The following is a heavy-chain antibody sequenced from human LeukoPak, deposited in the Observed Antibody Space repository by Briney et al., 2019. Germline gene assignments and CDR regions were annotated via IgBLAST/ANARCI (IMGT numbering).Heavy chain of an antibody. Sequence: TGGSLRLSCAASDFNFITYAMSWVRQAPGKGLEWVSTISGGGDVTYYADSVKGRFTISRDNAKNTLYLQMNSLRAEDTAVYYCAKSDYGDYVSYYYYYMDVWGKGTTVTISS. CDR2: ISGGGDVT. V-gene: IGHV3-23*01. CDR1: DFNFITYA. J-gene: IGHJ6*03. CDR3: AKSDYGDYVSYYYYYMDV. D-gene: IGHD4-17*01.